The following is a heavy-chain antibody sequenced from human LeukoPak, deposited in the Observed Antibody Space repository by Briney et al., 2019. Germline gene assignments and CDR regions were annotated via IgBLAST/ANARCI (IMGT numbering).Heavy chain of an antibody. J-gene: IGHJ5*02. D-gene: IGHD1-26*01. CDR3: ARHEYSGSYYGLSWFDP. V-gene: IGHV4-39*01. CDR2: IYYNEYT. Sequence: SETLSLTCTVSRGSVSSSSYHWGWIRQPPGKGLEWIGSIYYNEYTYYNPSLKSRVTISVGTSKNQFSLKLSSVTAADTAVYYCARHEYSGSYYGLSWFDPWGPGTLVTVSS. CDR1: RGSVSSSSYH.